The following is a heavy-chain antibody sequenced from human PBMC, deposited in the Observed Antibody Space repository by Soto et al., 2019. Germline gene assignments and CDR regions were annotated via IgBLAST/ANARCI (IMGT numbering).Heavy chain of an antibody. Sequence: GASVKVSCKASGGTFSSYAISWVRQAPGQGLEWMGGIIPIFGTANYAQKFQGRVTITADESTSTAYMELSSLRSEDTAVYYCAVGLAARNYYVMDVWGQGTTVTVSS. CDR1: GGTFSSYA. CDR3: AVGLAARNYYVMDV. J-gene: IGHJ6*02. CDR2: IIPIFGTA. D-gene: IGHD6-6*01. V-gene: IGHV1-69*13.